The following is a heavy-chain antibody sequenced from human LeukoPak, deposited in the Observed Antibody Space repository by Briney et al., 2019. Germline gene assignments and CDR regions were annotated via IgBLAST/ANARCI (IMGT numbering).Heavy chain of an antibody. CDR2: IRSKANSYAT. J-gene: IGHJ4*02. CDR3: TRPSYDSSVSGVDY. CDR1: GFTFSGSA. V-gene: IGHV3-73*01. Sequence: GGSLRLSCATSGFTFSGSAIHWVRQASGKGLEWVGRIRSKANSYATTDAASVKGRFTISRDDSKNTAYLQMNSLKTEDTAVYYCTRPSYDSSVSGVDYWGQGTLVTVSS. D-gene: IGHD3-22*01.